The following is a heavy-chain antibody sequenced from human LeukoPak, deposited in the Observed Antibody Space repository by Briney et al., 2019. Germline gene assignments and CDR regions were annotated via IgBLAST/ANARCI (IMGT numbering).Heavy chain of an antibody. D-gene: IGHD3-3*01. V-gene: IGHV1-18*01. J-gene: IGHJ4*02. CDR3: ARPRFFTIFGVVSPALDYGDYALDY. Sequence: ASVKVSCKASGYTFTSYGISWVRQAPGQGLEWMGWISAYNGNTNYAQKLQGRVTMTTDTSTSTAYMELRSLRSDDTAVYYCARPRFFTIFGVVSPALDYGDYALDYWGQGTLVTVFS. CDR1: GYTFTSYG. CDR2: ISAYNGNT.